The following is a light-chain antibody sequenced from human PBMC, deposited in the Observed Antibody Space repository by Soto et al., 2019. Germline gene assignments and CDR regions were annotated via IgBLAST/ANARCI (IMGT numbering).Light chain of an antibody. Sequence: DIEMTQSPSSLSASVRDTVTITCRASQSISLFLNWYQQKPGKAPKLLIYAASSLQSGVPSRFTGNGSGTDFTLTVSSLQPEDFATYYCHQTDSIPETFGQGTKVEIK. CDR2: AAS. V-gene: IGKV1-39*01. J-gene: IGKJ1*01. CDR3: HQTDSIPET. CDR1: QSISLF.